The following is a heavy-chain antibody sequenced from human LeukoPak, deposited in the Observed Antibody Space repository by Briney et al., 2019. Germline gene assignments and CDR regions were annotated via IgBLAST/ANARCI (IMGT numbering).Heavy chain of an antibody. CDR2: IIPIFGTA. Sequence: GASVKVSCKASGGTSSCYAISWVRQAPRQGLEWMGGIIPIFGTANYAQKFQGRVTITRDTSASTAYMELSSLRSEDTAVYYCAWWGATYYYDSSGYPYFDYWGQGTLVTVSS. V-gene: IGHV1-69*05. J-gene: IGHJ4*02. D-gene: IGHD3-22*01. CDR3: AWWGATYYYDSSGYPYFDY. CDR1: GGTSSCYA.